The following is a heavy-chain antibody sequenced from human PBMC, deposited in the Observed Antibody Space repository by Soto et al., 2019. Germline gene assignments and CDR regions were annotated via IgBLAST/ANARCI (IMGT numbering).Heavy chain of an antibody. V-gene: IGHV3-30*18. CDR1: GFTFSSYS. J-gene: IGHJ4*02. CDR2: ISYDGSNK. D-gene: IGHD1-20*01. CDR3: AKASSYNWNDWVDY. Sequence: QVQLVESGGGVVQPGRSLRLSCAASGFTFSSYSMHWVRQAPGKGLEWVAVISYDGSNKYYADSVKGRFTISRDNSKNTLYLQMNSLRAEDTAVYYCAKASSYNWNDWVDYWGQGTLVTVSS.